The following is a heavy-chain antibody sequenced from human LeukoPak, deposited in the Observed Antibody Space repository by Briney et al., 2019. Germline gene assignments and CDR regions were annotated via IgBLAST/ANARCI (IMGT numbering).Heavy chain of an antibody. Sequence: GGSLRLSCAASGFTFSSYSMNWVRQAPGKGLEWVSSISSSSSYIYYADSVKGRFTISRDNAKNSLYLQMSSLRAEDTAVYYCAREWMARSTSRNQDWGQGTLVTVSS. V-gene: IGHV3-21*01. CDR3: AREWMARSTSRNQD. D-gene: IGHD2-2*01. CDR2: ISSSSSYI. J-gene: IGHJ4*02. CDR1: GFTFSSYS.